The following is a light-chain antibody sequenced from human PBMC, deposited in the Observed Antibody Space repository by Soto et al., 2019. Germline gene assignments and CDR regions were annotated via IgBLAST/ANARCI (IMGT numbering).Light chain of an antibody. CDR2: WAS. J-gene: IGKJ1*01. CDR3: QQYYSTSWT. V-gene: IGKV4-1*01. CDR1: QSVLYSSDNKNY. Sequence: DLVMTQSPDSLAVSLGERATINCKSSQSVLYSSDNKNYLAWYQQKPGQPPRLIIYWASTRESGVPDRFSGGGSGTDFTLTISSRQAEDVAVYHCQQYYSTSWTFGQGTKVEIK.